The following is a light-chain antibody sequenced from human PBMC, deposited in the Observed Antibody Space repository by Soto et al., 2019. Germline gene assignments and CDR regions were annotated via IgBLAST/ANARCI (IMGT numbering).Light chain of an antibody. Sequence: EIVVTQSPALLSVSPGERVTLSCRASQSVISSIAWYQQKLGQAPRLLIYGASTRATGIPARFSGSGSGTEFFLTISSLQSEDFAMYYCQLYNNWLGTFGGGTKVDIK. V-gene: IGKV3-15*01. CDR1: QSVISS. CDR3: QLYNNWLGT. CDR2: GAS. J-gene: IGKJ4*01.